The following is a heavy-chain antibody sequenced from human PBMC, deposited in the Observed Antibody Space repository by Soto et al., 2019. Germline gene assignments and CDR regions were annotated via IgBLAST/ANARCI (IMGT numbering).Heavy chain of an antibody. D-gene: IGHD3-10*01. Sequence: ASVKVSCKVSGYTLTELSMHWVRQAPGKGLEWMGGFDPEDGETIYAQKFQGRVTMTEDTSTDTAYMELSSLRSEDTAVYYCATVDGSGSYYRPESIWYDPWGQGTLVTVSS. CDR3: ATVDGSGSYYRPESIWYDP. CDR1: GYTLTELS. V-gene: IGHV1-24*01. CDR2: FDPEDGET. J-gene: IGHJ5*02.